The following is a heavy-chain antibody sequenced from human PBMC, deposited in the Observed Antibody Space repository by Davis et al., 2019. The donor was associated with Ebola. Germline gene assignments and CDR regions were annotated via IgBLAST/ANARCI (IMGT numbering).Heavy chain of an antibody. CDR1: GFTFSSYW. Sequence: PGGSLRLSCTASGFTFSSYWMTWVRQAPGKGLEWVADISQDGREKNYVDSMKGRFTISRDNAQGSLYLQMHSLRADDTAVYYCARGPVTRDAHRYWGQGTRVTVSS. CDR2: ISQDGREK. V-gene: IGHV3-7*03. J-gene: IGHJ4*02. CDR3: ARGPVTRDAHRY. D-gene: IGHD5-24*01.